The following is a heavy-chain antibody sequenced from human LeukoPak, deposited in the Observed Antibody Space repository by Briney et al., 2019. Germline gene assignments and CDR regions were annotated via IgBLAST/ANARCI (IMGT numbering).Heavy chain of an antibody. CDR3: ARAFEVITTFSGFDP. Sequence: GASVKVSCKASGYTFTGYYMHWVRQAPGQGLEWMGWINPNSGGTNYAQKFQGRVTMTRDTSISTAYMELSRLRSDDTAVYYCARAFEVITTFSGFDPWGQGTLVTVSS. D-gene: IGHD3-22*01. V-gene: IGHV1-2*02. CDR2: INPNSGGT. J-gene: IGHJ5*02. CDR1: GYTFTGYY.